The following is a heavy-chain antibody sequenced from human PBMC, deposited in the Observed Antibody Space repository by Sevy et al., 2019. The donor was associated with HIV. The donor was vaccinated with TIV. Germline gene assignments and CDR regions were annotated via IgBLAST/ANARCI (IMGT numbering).Heavy chain of an antibody. V-gene: IGHV3-33*06. CDR3: AKAVADSNYYYGLDV. D-gene: IGHD6-19*01. CDR1: GFTFSTYS. J-gene: IGHJ6*02. Sequence: GGSLRLSCAASGFTFSTYSMHWVRQAPGKGLEWVALIWFDXSNKYYADSVKGRFTISRDNSKNTLYLQMNSLRAEDTAVYYCAKAVADSNYYYGLDVWGQGTTVTVSS. CDR2: IWFDXSNK.